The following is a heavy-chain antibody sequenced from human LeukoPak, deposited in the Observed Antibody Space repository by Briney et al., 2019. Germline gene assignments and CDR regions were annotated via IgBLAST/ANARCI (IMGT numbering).Heavy chain of an antibody. Sequence: SETLSLTCTVSGGSISSSSYYWGWIRQPPGKGLEWIGSIYYSGTTYYNPSLKSRVTISVDTSKNKFSLKLSSVTAADTAVYYCARDRGITIFGMFDPWGQGTLVTVSS. CDR3: ARDRGITIFGMFDP. D-gene: IGHD3-3*01. CDR1: GGSISSSSYY. CDR2: IYYSGTT. V-gene: IGHV4-39*07. J-gene: IGHJ5*02.